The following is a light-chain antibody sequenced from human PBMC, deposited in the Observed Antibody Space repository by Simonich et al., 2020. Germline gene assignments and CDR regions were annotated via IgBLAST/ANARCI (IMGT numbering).Light chain of an antibody. CDR2: EDN. CDR3: QSYDSSSWV. Sequence: NFMLTQPHSVSESPGKTVTISCTRSRGSIASNYVQWYQQRPGSAPTTVIYEDNQRPSVVPDRFSGSIDSASNSASLTISGLKTEDEADYYCQSYDSSSWVFGGGTKLTVL. V-gene: IGLV6-57*03. CDR1: RGSIASNY. J-gene: IGLJ3*02.